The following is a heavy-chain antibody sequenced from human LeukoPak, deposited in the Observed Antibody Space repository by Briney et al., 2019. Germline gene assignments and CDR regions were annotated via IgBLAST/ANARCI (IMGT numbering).Heavy chain of an antibody. Sequence: SETLSLTCTVSGGSISSSSYYWGWIRQPPGKGLEWIGSIYYSGSTYYNPSLKSRVTISVDTSKNQFSLKLSSVTAADTAAYYCARVGHNWFDPWGQGTLVTVSS. CDR1: GGSISSSSYY. D-gene: IGHD1-26*01. V-gene: IGHV4-39*01. J-gene: IGHJ5*02. CDR3: ARVGHNWFDP. CDR2: IYYSGST.